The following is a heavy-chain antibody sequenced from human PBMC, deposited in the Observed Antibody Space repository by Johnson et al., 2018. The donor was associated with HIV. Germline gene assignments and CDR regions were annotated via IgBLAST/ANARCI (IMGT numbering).Heavy chain of an antibody. D-gene: IGHD5-24*01. J-gene: IGHJ3*02. CDR1: GFTFSSYD. V-gene: IGHV3-13*01. Sequence: VQLVESGGGLVQPGGSLRLSCAASGFTFSSYDMHWVRQATGKGLEWVSAIGTAGDTYDPGSVKGRFTNSTENAKNSVYLQMNSLRAEDTAVYYCARACRDGYTCDAFDIWGQGTMVTVSS. CDR2: IGTAGDT. CDR3: ARACRDGYTCDAFDI.